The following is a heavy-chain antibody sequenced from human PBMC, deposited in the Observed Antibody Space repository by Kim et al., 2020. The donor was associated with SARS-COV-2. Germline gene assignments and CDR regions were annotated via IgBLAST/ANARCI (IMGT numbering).Heavy chain of an antibody. CDR1: GFTFSSYG. CDR2: ISYDGSNK. CDR3: AKGENLDAFDI. J-gene: IGHJ3*02. V-gene: IGHV3-30*18. Sequence: GGSLRLSCAASGFTFSSYGMHWVRQAPGKGLEWVAVISYDGSNKYYADSVKGRFTISRDNSKNTLYLQMNSLRAEDTAVYYCAKGENLDAFDIWGQGTMVTVSS.